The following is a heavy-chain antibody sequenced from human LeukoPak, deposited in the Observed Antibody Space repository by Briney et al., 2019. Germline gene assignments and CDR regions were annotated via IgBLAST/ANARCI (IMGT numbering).Heavy chain of an antibody. CDR1: GGSISSGGYY. J-gene: IGHJ4*02. CDR3: ARVGSDYYGSGHHFRSPIFFDY. Sequence: SETLSLTCTVSGGSISSGGYYWSWIRQHPGKGLEWIGYIYYSGSTYYNPSLKSRVTISVDTSKNQFSLKLSSVTAADTAVYYCARVGSDYYGSGHHFRSPIFFDYWGRGTLVTVSS. CDR2: IYYSGST. V-gene: IGHV4-31*03. D-gene: IGHD3-10*01.